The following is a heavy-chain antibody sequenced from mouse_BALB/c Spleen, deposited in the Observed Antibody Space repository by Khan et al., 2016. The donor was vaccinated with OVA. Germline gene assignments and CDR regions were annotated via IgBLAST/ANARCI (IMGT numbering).Heavy chain of an antibody. J-gene: IGHJ4*01. CDR3: ARATYYCYGLDN. CDR2: INTYSGQP. D-gene: IGHD1-2*01. CDR1: GHTFTKYG. V-gene: IGHV9-3-1*01. Sequence: QIQLVQSGPELMKPGETVKLSCKASGHTFTKYGMNWVNQAPGKGLKWMGCINTYSGQPTYADAFNGRFSFSLETSANTAYLQMNNLKTEDTATYFCARATYYCYGLDNWGQGTTVTVSS.